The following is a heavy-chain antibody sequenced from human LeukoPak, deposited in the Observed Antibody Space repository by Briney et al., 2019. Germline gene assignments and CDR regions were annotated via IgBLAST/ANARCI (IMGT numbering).Heavy chain of an antibody. CDR3: ARVRIADNGAYNNWFDP. CDR2: IYHSGSP. D-gene: IGHD6-6*01. V-gene: IGHV4-4*02. J-gene: IGHJ5*02. Sequence: SETLSFTCAVSGGSISSNNWWGWVRQPPGKGLEWIGEIYHSGSPNYNPSLKSRVTISVDKSRNHLSLNLSSVTAADTAVYYCARVRIADNGAYNNWFDPWGQGPLVTVSS. CDR1: GGSISSNNW.